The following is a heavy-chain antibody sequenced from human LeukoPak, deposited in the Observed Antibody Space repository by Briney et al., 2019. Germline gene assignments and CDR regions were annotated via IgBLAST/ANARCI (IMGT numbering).Heavy chain of an antibody. V-gene: IGHV1-46*01. Sequence: ASVKVSCKASGYTFTSYYMHWVRQAPGQGLEWMGIINPSGGSTSYAQKFQGRVTMTRDTSTSTVYMELSSLRSGDTAVYYCARELRDSGYDLGHYYYYYGMDVWGKGTTVTVSS. CDR2: INPSGGST. CDR1: GYTFTSYY. CDR3: ARELRDSGYDLGHYYYYYGMDV. D-gene: IGHD5-12*01. J-gene: IGHJ6*04.